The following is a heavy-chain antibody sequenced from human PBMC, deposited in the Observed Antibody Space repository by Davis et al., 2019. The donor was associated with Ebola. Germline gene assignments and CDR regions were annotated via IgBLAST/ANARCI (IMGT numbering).Heavy chain of an antibody. J-gene: IGHJ3*02. CDR1: GFTFSSYS. CDR2: ISSSSSYK. D-gene: IGHD3-16*01. V-gene: IGHV3-21*01. Sequence: GESLKISCAASGFTFSSYSMNWVRQAPGKGLEWVSSISSSSSYKYYADSVKGRFTISRDNAKNSLYLQMNSLRAEDTAVYYCARMGDAFDIWGQGTMVTVSS. CDR3: ARMGDAFDI.